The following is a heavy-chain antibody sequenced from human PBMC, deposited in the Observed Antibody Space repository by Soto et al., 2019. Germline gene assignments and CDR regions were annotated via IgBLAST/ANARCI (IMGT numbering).Heavy chain of an antibody. Sequence: SETLSLTCTVSGGSISSGGYYWSWIRQHPGKGLEWIGYIYYSGSTYYNPSLKSRVTISVDTSENQFSLKLSSVTAADTAVYYCAREPHPFKTPTTGGFDPWGQGTLVTVSS. CDR3: AREPHPFKTPTTGGFDP. V-gene: IGHV4-31*03. J-gene: IGHJ5*02. CDR1: GGSISSGGYY. CDR2: IYYSGST.